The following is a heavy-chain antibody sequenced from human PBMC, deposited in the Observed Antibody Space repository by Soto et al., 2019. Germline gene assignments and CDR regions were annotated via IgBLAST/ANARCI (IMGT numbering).Heavy chain of an antibody. CDR3: ARGSMGIAAAVTFQY. CDR1: GGTFSSYT. V-gene: IGHV1-69*02. CDR2: IIPILGIA. D-gene: IGHD6-13*01. Sequence: QVQLVQSGAEVKKPGSSVKVSCKASGGTFSSYTISWVRQAPGQGLEWMGRIIPILGIANYAQKFQGRVTITADKSTSTAYMELSGLRSEDTAVYYCARGSMGIAAAVTFQYWGQGTLVTVSS. J-gene: IGHJ4*02.